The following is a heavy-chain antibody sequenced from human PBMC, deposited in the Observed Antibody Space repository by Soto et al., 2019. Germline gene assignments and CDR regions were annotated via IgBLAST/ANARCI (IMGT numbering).Heavy chain of an antibody. J-gene: IGHJ4*02. CDR1: GGSISSYY. CDR3: ARESTIFGVVDY. D-gene: IGHD3-3*01. CDR2: IYYSGSN. V-gene: IGHV4-59*01. Sequence: QVQLQESGPGLVKPSETLSLTCTVSGGSISSYYWSWIRQPPGQGLEWIGYIYYSGSNNYNPSLKSRLTISVETSKNQFSLRLCSVTAADTAVDYCARESTIFGVVDYWGQGTLVTVSS.